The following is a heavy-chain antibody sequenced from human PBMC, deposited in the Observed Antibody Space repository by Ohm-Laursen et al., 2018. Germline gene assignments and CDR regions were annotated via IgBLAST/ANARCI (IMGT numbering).Heavy chain of an antibody. D-gene: IGHD1-26*01. CDR3: FSGPSWEI. Sequence: SLRLSCAASGFTFSNYWTSWVRQAPGKGLEWVANIKQDGSEKYYVDSVTGRFTISRDNAKNSLYLQMNSLRAEDTAVYYCFSGPSWEIWGQGTVVTVSS. CDR1: GFTFSNYW. J-gene: IGHJ3*02. CDR2: IKQDGSEK. V-gene: IGHV3-7*01.